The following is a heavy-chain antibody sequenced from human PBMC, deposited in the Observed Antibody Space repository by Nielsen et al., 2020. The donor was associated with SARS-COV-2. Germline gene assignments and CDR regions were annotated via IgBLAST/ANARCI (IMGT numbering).Heavy chain of an antibody. CDR3: ARGRNRARLPPAYGSGNYYDVDYYFYGMDV. CDR2: IHYTGTT. D-gene: IGHD3-10*01. V-gene: IGHV4-59*12. J-gene: IGHJ6*02. Sequence: PGKGLEWIGYIHYTGTTDYNPSLKSRVTISVDTSNNQFSLKLTSLTAADTAVYYRARGRNRARLPPAYGSGNYYDVDYYFYGMDVWGQGTTVTVSS.